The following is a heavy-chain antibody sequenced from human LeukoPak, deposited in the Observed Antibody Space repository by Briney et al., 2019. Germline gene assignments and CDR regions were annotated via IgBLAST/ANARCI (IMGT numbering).Heavy chain of an antibody. D-gene: IGHD3-3*01. CDR2: LSGSGGST. CDR3: ARRYDFWSGYLDY. Sequence: GGSLRLSCAASGFIFNKHAMSWVRQAPGKGLEWVSGLSGSGGSTDYADSVKGRFTVSRDNAKNSLYLQMNSLRDEDTAVYYCARRYDFWSGYLDYWGQGTLVTVSS. J-gene: IGHJ4*02. CDR1: GFIFNKHA. V-gene: IGHV3-23*01.